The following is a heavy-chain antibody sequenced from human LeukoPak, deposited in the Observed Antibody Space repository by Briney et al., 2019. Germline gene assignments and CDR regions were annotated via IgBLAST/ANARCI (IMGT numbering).Heavy chain of an antibody. V-gene: IGHV3-30-3*01. J-gene: IGHJ4*02. CDR3: ARDFIHRSGEANY. D-gene: IGHD3-22*01. Sequence: GGSLRLSCAASGFTFSSYAMHWVRQAPGKGLEWVALISYDGSNEHYADSVKGRFTISRDNPKNSLYLLMNSLRAEDTAMYYCARDFIHRSGEANYWGQGTLVTVSS. CDR2: ISYDGSNE. CDR1: GFTFSSYA.